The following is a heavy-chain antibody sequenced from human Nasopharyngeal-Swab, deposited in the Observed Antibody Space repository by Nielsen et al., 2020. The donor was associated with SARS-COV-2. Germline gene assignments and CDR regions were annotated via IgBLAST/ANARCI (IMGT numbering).Heavy chain of an antibody. V-gene: IGHV3-30-3*01. Sequence: GGSLTLSCAASGFTFSSYAMHWVRQAPGKGLEWVAVISYDGSNKYYADSVKGRFTISRDNSKNTLYLQMNSLRAEDTAVYYCARDDSADYWGQGTLVTVSS. CDR2: ISYDGSNK. CDR3: ARDDSADY. D-gene: IGHD2-15*01. CDR1: GFTFSSYA. J-gene: IGHJ4*02.